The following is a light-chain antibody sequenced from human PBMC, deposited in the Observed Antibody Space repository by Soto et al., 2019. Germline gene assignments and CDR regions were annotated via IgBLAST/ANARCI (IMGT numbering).Light chain of an antibody. CDR3: NSYRHSTTLV. CDR1: SSDVGGYNS. CDR2: EVS. V-gene: IGLV2-14*01. Sequence: QSVLTQPASVSGSPGQSITISCTGTSSDVGGYNSVPWFQQHPSKAPKLIIYEVSHRPSGVSIRFSGSKSGNTASLTISGLQAEDEADYYCNSYRHSTTLVFGTGTKLTVL. J-gene: IGLJ1*01.